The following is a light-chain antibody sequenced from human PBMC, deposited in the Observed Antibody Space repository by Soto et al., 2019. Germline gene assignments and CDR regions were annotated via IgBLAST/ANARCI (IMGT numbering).Light chain of an antibody. J-gene: IGKJ2*01. CDR2: GAS. CDR1: QSVSSN. V-gene: IGKV3-15*01. CDR3: SHYGTSVPYT. Sequence: EIVMTQSPATLSVSPGERATLSCRASQSVSSNLAWYQQKPGQAPRLLIYGASTRATGIPARFSGSGSGTEFTLTISSLQSEDFAVYYCSHYGTSVPYTFGQGTKLEIK.